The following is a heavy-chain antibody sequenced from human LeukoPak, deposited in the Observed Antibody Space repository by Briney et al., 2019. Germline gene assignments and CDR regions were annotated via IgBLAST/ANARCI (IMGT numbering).Heavy chain of an antibody. D-gene: IGHD3-10*01. CDR3: AAPLRVRGVPDYYGMDV. Sequence: AASVKVSCKASGFTFTSSAMQWVRQARGQRLERIGWIVVGSGNTNYAQKFQERVTITRDMSTSTAYMELSSLRSEDTAVYYCAAPLRVRGVPDYYGMDVWGQGTTVTVSS. J-gene: IGHJ6*02. V-gene: IGHV1-58*02. CDR2: IVVGSGNT. CDR1: GFTFTSSA.